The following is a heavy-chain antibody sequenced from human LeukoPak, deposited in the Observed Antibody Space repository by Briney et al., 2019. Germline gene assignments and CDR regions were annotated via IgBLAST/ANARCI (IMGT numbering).Heavy chain of an antibody. CDR3: ARGLSDYDYFDY. D-gene: IGHD5-12*01. J-gene: IGHJ4*02. V-gene: IGHV4-34*01. CDR1: GGSFSGYY. Sequence: PSETLSLTCAVYGGSFSGYYWSWIRQPPGKGLEWIGEINHSGSTNYNPSLKSRVTISVDTSKNQFSLKLSSVTAADTAVYYCARGLSDYDYFDYWGQGTLVTVSS. CDR2: INHSGST.